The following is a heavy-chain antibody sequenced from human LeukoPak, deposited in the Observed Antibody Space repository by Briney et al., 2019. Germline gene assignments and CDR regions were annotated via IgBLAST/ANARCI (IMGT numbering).Heavy chain of an antibody. V-gene: IGHV4-4*02. D-gene: IGHD5-24*01. Sequence: TLSLTCAVSGGSISSSNWWSWVRQPPGKGLEWIREIYHSGSTNYNPSLKSRVTISVDKSKNQFSLKLSSVTAADTAVYYCARDSWRDGYLDYWGQGTLVTVSS. J-gene: IGHJ4*02. CDR2: IYHSGST. CDR3: ARDSWRDGYLDY. CDR1: GGSISSSNW.